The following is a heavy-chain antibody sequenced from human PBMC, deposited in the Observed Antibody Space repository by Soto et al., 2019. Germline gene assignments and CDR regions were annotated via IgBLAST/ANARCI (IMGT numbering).Heavy chain of an antibody. Sequence: GGSLRLSCAASGFTFSSYSMNWVRQAPGKGLEWVSYISSSSSTIYYADSVKGRFTISRDNAKNSLYLQMNSLRAEDTAVYYCARAKSGYYLDAFDIWGQGTMVTVSS. D-gene: IGHD3-22*01. CDR3: ARAKSGYYLDAFDI. CDR1: GFTFSSYS. V-gene: IGHV3-48*01. CDR2: ISSSSSTI. J-gene: IGHJ3*02.